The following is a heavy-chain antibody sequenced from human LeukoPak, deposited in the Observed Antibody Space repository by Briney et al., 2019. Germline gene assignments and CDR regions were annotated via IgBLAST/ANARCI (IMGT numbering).Heavy chain of an antibody. Sequence: GGSLRLSCAASGLTFSSYGMHWVRQAPGKGLEWVAVISYDGSNKYYADSVKGRFTISRDNSKNTLYLQMNSLRAEDTAVYYCAKEISPYGDFDYWGQGTLVTVSS. D-gene: IGHD4-17*01. CDR2: ISYDGSNK. V-gene: IGHV3-30*18. CDR3: AKEISPYGDFDY. J-gene: IGHJ4*02. CDR1: GLTFSSYG.